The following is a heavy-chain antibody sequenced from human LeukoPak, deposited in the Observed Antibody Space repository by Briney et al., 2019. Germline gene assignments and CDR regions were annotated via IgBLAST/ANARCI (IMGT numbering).Heavy chain of an antibody. D-gene: IGHD5-12*01. J-gene: IGHJ4*02. CDR2: IYYSGIT. CDR3: ARARSGYSGGRIDY. CDR1: GDSISYYY. V-gene: IGHV4-59*01. Sequence: SETLSLTCNVSGDSISYYYLTWIRQPPGKGLEWIGFIYYSGITDYNSSLKSRLTISVDTSKNRFSLKLNSVTAADTAVYYRARARSGYSGGRIDYWGQGTLVIVS.